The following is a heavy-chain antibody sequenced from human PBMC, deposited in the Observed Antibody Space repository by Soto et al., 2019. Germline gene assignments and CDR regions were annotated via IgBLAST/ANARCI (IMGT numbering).Heavy chain of an antibody. Sequence: QVQLQESGPGLVKPSETLSLTCTVSGGSISSDYWSWIRQPPGKGLEWIGFIYNSGSTNYNPSPRSRVTTSMDTSRNHFSLILSSVTAADTAVYYCARAPYGSGTKPYYFDYWGQGTLVTVSS. CDR3: ARAPYGSGTKPYYFDY. CDR1: GGSISSDY. V-gene: IGHV4-59*01. D-gene: IGHD3-10*01. J-gene: IGHJ4*02. CDR2: IYNSGST.